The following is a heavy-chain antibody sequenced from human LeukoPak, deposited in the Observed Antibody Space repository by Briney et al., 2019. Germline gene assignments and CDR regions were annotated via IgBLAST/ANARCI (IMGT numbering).Heavy chain of an antibody. CDR3: ARERGGYSLHYFDY. CDR2: ISSSSSYI. D-gene: IGHD3-22*01. J-gene: IGHJ4*02. V-gene: IGHV3-21*01. Sequence: GGSLRLSCAASGFTFSSYGMHWVRQAPGKGLEWVSSISSSSSYIYYADSVKGRFTISRDNAKNSLYLQMNSLRAEDTAVYYCARERGGYSLHYFDYWGQGTLVTVSS. CDR1: GFTFSSYG.